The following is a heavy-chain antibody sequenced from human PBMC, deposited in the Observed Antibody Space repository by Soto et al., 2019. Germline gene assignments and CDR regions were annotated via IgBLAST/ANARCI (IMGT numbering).Heavy chain of an antibody. V-gene: IGHV4-4*02. CDR3: VRNGYYNMEV. CDR1: GDTLSDKTW. CDR2: IYHSAGTT. J-gene: IGHJ6*02. Sequence: PSETMSLTCAVSGDTLSDKTWWSWVRQPPGKGLEWIGQIYHSAGTTDYNPSLKSRVTISLDKSKDQVSLRLSSVTAADTALYFCVRNGYYNMEVWGQGTTVTVSS. D-gene: IGHD2-8*01.